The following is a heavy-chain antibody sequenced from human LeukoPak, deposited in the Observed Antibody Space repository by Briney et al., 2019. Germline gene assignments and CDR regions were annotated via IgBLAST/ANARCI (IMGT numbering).Heavy chain of an antibody. CDR1: GGSISSTSYY. Sequence: PSETLSLTCSVSGGSISSTSYYWGWIRQPPGKGLEWIGSIHQSGSSYYNSSLKSRVTISVDTSKNHLSLKLSSVTAADTAVYYCARAPTYYSESSGGFHYYFDSWGQGTLVTVSS. CDR2: IHQSGSS. CDR3: ARAPTYYSESSGGFHYYFDS. D-gene: IGHD3-22*01. J-gene: IGHJ4*02. V-gene: IGHV4-39*02.